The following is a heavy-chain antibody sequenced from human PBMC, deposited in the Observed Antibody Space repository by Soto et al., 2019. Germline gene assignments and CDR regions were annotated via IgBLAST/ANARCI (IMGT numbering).Heavy chain of an antibody. CDR3: VGGAPEGGHDGFDP. CDR1: GYTSTSYS. V-gene: IGHV1-3*01. D-gene: IGHD3-16*01. Sequence: QVHLVQSGAEVKKPGTSVKVSCKASGYTSTSYSIHWVRQAPGQGLEWMGWINAASGYSKYSQQVPGGITVNRDTSPGTIYTALNPWKSEGTALYTRVGGAPEGGHDGFDPWGQGTIVTVS. CDR2: INAASGYS. J-gene: IGHJ3*01.